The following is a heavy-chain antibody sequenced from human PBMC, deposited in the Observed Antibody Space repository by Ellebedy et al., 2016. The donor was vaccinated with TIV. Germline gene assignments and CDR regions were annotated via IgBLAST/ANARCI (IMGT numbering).Heavy chain of an antibody. Sequence: SETLSLXCELDSGSFSGYYWAWIRQAPGKGLEWIGKITHREITFYNSSLESRVTISLDAGKKQFSLKMTSMTAADTAMYYCARASLVRGIAGWGQGTLISVSS. CDR2: ITHREIT. D-gene: IGHD3-10*01. J-gene: IGHJ4*02. CDR1: SGSFSGYY. CDR3: ARASLVRGIAG. V-gene: IGHV4-34*01.